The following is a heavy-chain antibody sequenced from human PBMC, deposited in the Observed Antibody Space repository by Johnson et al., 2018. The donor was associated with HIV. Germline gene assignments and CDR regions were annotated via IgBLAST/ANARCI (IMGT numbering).Heavy chain of an antibody. CDR2: IGTAGDT. Sequence: DVQVVESGGGVVQPGGSLRLSCAASGFTFSNYGMHWVRQATGKGLEWVSAIGTAGDTYYPGSVKGRFTISRENAKNSLYLQMNSLRAGDTAVYYCARGAYDSDAFDSWGQGTMVTVSS. CDR1: GFTFSNYG. D-gene: IGHD3-22*01. V-gene: IGHV3-13*01. CDR3: ARGAYDSDAFDS. J-gene: IGHJ3*02.